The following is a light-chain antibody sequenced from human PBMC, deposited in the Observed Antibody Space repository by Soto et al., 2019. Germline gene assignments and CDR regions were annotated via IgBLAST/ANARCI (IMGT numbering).Light chain of an antibody. J-gene: IGKJ5*01. CDR1: QSVSRSY. CDR3: QQYNMWPHT. Sequence: EIVLTQSRGTLSLSPGGRSTLSCMASQSVSRSYLAWYQQKPGKAPRLVIYRASSRATGIPERFSGSGSGTDFTLTISSLPSEDFAVYYCQQYNMWPHTFGQGTRLEIK. V-gene: IGKV3-20*01. CDR2: RAS.